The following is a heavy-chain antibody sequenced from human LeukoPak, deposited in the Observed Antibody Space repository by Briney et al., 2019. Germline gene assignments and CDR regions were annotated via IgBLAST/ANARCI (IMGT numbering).Heavy chain of an antibody. V-gene: IGHV3-7*01. CDR1: GFTFSNYW. D-gene: IGHD3-10*01. CDR2: VKQDGSER. Sequence: PGGSLRLSCAASGFTFSNYWMSWVRQAPGKGLEWVAHVKQDGSERYYVDSVKGRFTISRDNAKNSLYLQMNSLRAEDTAVYYCATYYSERSSYYMDVWGKGTTVTVSS. CDR3: ATYYSERSSYYMDV. J-gene: IGHJ6*03.